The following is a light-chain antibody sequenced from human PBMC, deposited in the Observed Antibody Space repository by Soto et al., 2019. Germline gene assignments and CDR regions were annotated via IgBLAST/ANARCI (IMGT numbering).Light chain of an antibody. CDR3: QPYYSNALT. V-gene: IGKV4-1*01. J-gene: IGKJ4*01. CDR2: WAS. CDR1: QSVLYSANDKNY. Sequence: DIVMTQSPDSLAVSLGGRATINCKSSQSVLYSANDKNYLAWYQQKPGQPPKLVIYWASTRESGVPDRFSGSGSGTDFTLTISSLQAEDVAVYYCQPYYSNALTFGGGTKVEIK.